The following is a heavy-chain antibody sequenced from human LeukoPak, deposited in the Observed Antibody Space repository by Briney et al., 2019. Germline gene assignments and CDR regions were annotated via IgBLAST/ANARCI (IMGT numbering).Heavy chain of an antibody. V-gene: IGHV3-43*02. CDR1: GFTFYTYV. CDR2: TSGDGGST. J-gene: IGHJ3*02. Sequence: QAGGSLRLSCAASGFTFYTYVMGWVRQAPGKGLEWVSLTSGDGGSTYYADSVKGRFTISRDNSKNSLYLQMNSLRTEDTASYYCAKDIGLYGGIDDAYDIWGQGTMVTVSS. CDR3: AKDIGLYGGIDDAYDI. D-gene: IGHD4-23*01.